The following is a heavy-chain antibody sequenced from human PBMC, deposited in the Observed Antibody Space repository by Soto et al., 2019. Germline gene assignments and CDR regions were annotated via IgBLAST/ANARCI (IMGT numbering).Heavy chain of an antibody. D-gene: IGHD1-1*01. CDR1: GFTFSSYA. Sequence: HLGGSLRLSCAASGFTFSSYAMHWVRQAPGKGLEWVAVISYDGSNKYYADSVKGRFTISRDNSKNTLYLQMNSLRAEDTAVYYCARESTGTTKRAYYYGMDVWGQGTTVTVSS. V-gene: IGHV3-30-3*01. CDR2: ISYDGSNK. CDR3: ARESTGTTKRAYYYGMDV. J-gene: IGHJ6*02.